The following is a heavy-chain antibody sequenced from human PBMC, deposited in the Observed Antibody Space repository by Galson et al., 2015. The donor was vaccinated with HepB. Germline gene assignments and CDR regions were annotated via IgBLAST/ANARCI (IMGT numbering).Heavy chain of an antibody. Sequence: PALVKPTQTLTLTCTFSGFSLNTSGMCVTWIRQPPGKALEWLALIDWDDDTHYSTSLKARLSISKDTSKNQVVLTLTNMDPVDTATYYCARMPSKNSYDDSGYYMKDYGHFDSWGQGTLVTVSS. CDR1: GFSLNTSGMC. D-gene: IGHD3-22*01. CDR2: IDWDDDT. J-gene: IGHJ4*02. CDR3: ARMPSKNSYDDSGYYMKDYGHFDS. V-gene: IGHV2-70*01.